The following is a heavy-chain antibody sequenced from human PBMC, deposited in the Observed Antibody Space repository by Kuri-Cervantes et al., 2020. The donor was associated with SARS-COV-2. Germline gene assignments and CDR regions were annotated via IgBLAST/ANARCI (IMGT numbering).Heavy chain of an antibody. D-gene: IGHD2-2*01. Sequence: GESLKISCAASGFTFSNSDINWGRQAPGKGLEWGSGVSGNGSRTHYADSGKGRFIISRDNAKNSLYLQMKSLRAEDTAVYYCARDSYCSSTSCPYYYGMDVWGQGTTVTVSS. CDR3: ARDSYCSSTSCPYYYGMDV. CDR1: GFTFSNSD. V-gene: IGHV3-19*01. J-gene: IGHJ6*02. CDR2: VSGNGSRT.